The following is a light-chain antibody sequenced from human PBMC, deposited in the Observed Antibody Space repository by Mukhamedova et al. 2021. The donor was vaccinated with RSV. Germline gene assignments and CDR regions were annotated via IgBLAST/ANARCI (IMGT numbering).Light chain of an antibody. J-gene: IGLJ3*02. CDR2: DES. CDR1: NIGGKS. Sequence: GGNNIGGKSVHWYQQKPGQAPVLVVYDESDRPSGIPERFSGSNSGNTATLTISRVEAGDEADYYCQVWDGSSDHVVFGGGTKLTVL. CDR3: QVWDGSSDHVV. V-gene: IGLV3-21*02.